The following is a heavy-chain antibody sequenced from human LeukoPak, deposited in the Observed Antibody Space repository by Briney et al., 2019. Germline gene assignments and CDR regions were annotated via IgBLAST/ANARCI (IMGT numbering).Heavy chain of an antibody. V-gene: IGHV1-46*01. D-gene: IGHD3-10*01. CDR2: IYPRDGST. CDR3: VRDGEGVAISVNYWFDP. J-gene: IGHJ5*02. CDR1: GYTFTSNY. Sequence: GASVKVSCKASGYTFTSNYIHWVRQAPGQELEWMGMIYPRDGSTSYAQKFQGRVTVTRDTSTSTVHMELSGLRSEDTAVYYCVRDGEGVAISVNYWFDPWGQGTLVTVSS.